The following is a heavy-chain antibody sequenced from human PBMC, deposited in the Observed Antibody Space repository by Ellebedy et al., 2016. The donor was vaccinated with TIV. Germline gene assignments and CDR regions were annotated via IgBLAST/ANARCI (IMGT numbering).Heavy chain of an antibody. V-gene: IGHV1-2*02. CDR1: GYTFTDYY. CDR3: GRGRGYASTGRVYYFDY. CDR2: INPNSGGT. D-gene: IGHD2-15*01. Sequence: AASVKVSCKASGYTFTDYYMHRVRQAPGQGLEWMGWINPNSGGTNYAQKFQGRVTMTRDSSISTAYMELSSLRSEDTAVYYCGRGRGYASTGRVYYFDYWGQGSLVTVSS. J-gene: IGHJ4*02.